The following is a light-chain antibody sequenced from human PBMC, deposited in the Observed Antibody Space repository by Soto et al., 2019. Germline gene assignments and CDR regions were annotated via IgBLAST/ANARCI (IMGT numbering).Light chain of an antibody. V-gene: IGKV1-12*01. CDR1: QVISTN. CDR3: LQAKRVPLS. J-gene: IGKJ5*01. Sequence: EIQLTQSPSSVSASVGDRVTITGRASQVISTNLSWYQQKPGQAPKLLSSGASNLQRGVPSRFSGRVSGTDFTLTISSLQPEDFSIYYCLQAKRVPLSCGKGTRLEIK. CDR2: GAS.